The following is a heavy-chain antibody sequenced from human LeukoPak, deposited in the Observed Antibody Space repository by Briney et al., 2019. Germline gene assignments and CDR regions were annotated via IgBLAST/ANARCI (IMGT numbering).Heavy chain of an antibody. CDR2: ISYDGSNK. D-gene: IGHD6-19*01. CDR1: GFTFSSYA. Sequence: GGSLRLSCAASGFTFSSYAMHWVRQAPGKGLEWVAVISYDGSNKYYAGSVKGRFTISRDNSKNTLYLQMNSLRAEDTAVYYCARSEQWLVGLDYWGQGTLVTVSS. J-gene: IGHJ4*02. CDR3: ARSEQWLVGLDY. V-gene: IGHV3-30-3*01.